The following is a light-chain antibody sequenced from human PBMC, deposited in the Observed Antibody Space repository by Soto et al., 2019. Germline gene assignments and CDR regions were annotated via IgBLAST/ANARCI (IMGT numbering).Light chain of an antibody. CDR1: QSVNRKS. Sequence: EIVLTQSPGTLSLSPGERATLSCRASQSVNRKSLAWLQQKPGQAPRLLIFGASSRATGIPDRFSGSGSGTDFTLTISRLEPGDFALYYCQHYGSSSWTFGQGTKVEVK. V-gene: IGKV3-20*01. J-gene: IGKJ1*01. CDR3: QHYGSSSWT. CDR2: GAS.